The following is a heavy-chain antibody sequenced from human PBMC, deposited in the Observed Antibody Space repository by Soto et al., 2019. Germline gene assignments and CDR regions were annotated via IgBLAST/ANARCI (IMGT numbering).Heavy chain of an antibody. J-gene: IGHJ3*02. CDR1: GFTFDDYA. CDR3: AKDMRPGESDAFDI. V-gene: IGHV3-9*01. Sequence: GGSLRLSCAASGFTFDDYAMHWVRQAPGKGLEWVSGISWNSGSIGYADSVKGRFTISRDNAKNSLYLQMNSLRAEDTALYYCAKDMRPGESDAFDIWGQGTMVTVSS. D-gene: IGHD3-16*01. CDR2: ISWNSGSI.